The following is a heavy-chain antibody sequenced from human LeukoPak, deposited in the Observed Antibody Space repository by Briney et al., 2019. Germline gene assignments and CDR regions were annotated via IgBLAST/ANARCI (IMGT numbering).Heavy chain of an antibody. J-gene: IGHJ5*02. Sequence: PSETLSLTCTVSGGSISSYYWSWIRKPAGKGLEWIGRIYTSGSTNYNPSLKSRVTMSVDTSKNQFSLKLSSVTAADTAVYYCAREMGIAVAGTRWFDPWGQGTLVTVSS. V-gene: IGHV4-4*07. D-gene: IGHD6-19*01. CDR2: IYTSGST. CDR3: AREMGIAVAGTRWFDP. CDR1: GGSISSYY.